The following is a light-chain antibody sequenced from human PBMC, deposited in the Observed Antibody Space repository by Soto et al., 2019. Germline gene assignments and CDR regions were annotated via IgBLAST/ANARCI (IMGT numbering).Light chain of an antibody. V-gene: IGKV3-20*01. J-gene: IGKJ4*01. CDR1: QSVSSSY. CDR3: QQCGSSTLT. Sequence: EMVLTQFPGTLSLSPGEGAPLSCRASQSVSSSYLAWYQQKPGQAPRLFMYGASSRATGIPDRFSGSGSGTDFTLTISRLEREDFAVYYCQQCGSSTLTFGGGTKVDIK. CDR2: GAS.